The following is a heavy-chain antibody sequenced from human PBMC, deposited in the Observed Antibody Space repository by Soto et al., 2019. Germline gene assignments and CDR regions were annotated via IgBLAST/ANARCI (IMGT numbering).Heavy chain of an antibody. CDR1: GDTFSNDI. CDR3: ARDSPIGSTFSGYDAIDY. D-gene: IGHD5-12*01. J-gene: IGHJ4*02. CDR2: IIPHLDIA. Sequence: QVQLVQSGAEVKKPGSSVKDSCKTSGDTFSNDIITWVRQAPGQGLKGMGRIIPHLDIANYAQKFQGRVTITADKSTSTAYMELNSLRSEDTAVYYCARDSPIGSTFSGYDAIDYWGQGTLVTVSS. V-gene: IGHV1-69*08.